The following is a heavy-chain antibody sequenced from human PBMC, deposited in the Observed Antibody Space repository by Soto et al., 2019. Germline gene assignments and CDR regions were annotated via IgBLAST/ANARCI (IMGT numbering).Heavy chain of an antibody. V-gene: IGHV4-34*01. Sequence: PSETLSLTCAVYGGSFIGYYWSWIRQPPGKGLEWIGEINHSGSTNYNPSLKSRVTISVDTSKNQFSLKLSSVTAADTAVYYCARSKRHFWSGYSTTDYWGQGALVTVSS. J-gene: IGHJ4*02. CDR2: INHSGST. CDR3: ARSKRHFWSGYSTTDY. D-gene: IGHD3-3*02. CDR1: GGSFIGYY.